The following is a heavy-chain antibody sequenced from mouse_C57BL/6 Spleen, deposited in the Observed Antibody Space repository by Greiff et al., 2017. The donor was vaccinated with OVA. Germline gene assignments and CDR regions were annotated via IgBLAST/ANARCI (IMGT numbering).Heavy chain of an antibody. V-gene: IGHV8-12*01. CDR1: GFSLSTSGMG. J-gene: IGHJ1*03. CDR2: IYWDDDK. Sequence: LKESGPGILQSSQTLSLTCSFSGFSLSTSGMGVSWIRQPSGKGLEWLAHIYWDDDKRYNPSLKSRLTISKDTSRNQVFLKITSVDTADTATYYCARKDYYGSSPYWYFDVWGTGTTVTVSS. CDR3: ARKDYYGSSPYWYFDV. D-gene: IGHD1-1*01.